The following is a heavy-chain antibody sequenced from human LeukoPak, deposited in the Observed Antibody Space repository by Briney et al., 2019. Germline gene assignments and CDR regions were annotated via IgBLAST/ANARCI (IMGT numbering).Heavy chain of an antibody. J-gene: IGHJ4*02. CDR3: ARDLGDYVWGSYRYSPGLA. Sequence: PGGSLRLSCAASGFTFSSYSMNWVRQAPGKGLEWVSSISSSSSYIYYADSVKGRFTISRDNAKNSLYLQMNSLRAEDTAVYYCARDLGDYVWGSYRYSPGLAWGQGTLVTVSS. CDR1: GFTFSSYS. D-gene: IGHD3-16*02. CDR2: ISSSSSYI. V-gene: IGHV3-21*01.